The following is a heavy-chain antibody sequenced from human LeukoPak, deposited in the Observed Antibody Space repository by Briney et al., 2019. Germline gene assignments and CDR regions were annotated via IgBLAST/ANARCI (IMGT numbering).Heavy chain of an antibody. Sequence: GESLKISCKASGYSFTSYWISWVRQMPGKGLEWMGRIDPSDSYTNYSPSFQGHVTISADKSISTAYLQWSSLKASDTAMYYRARHVGYSGYARDYWGQGTLVTVSS. V-gene: IGHV5-10-1*01. J-gene: IGHJ4*02. CDR3: ARHVGYSGYARDY. D-gene: IGHD5-12*01. CDR1: GYSFTSYW. CDR2: IDPSDSYT.